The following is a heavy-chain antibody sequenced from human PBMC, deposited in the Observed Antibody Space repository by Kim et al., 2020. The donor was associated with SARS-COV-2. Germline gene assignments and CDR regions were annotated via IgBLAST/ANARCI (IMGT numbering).Heavy chain of an antibody. J-gene: IGHJ3*02. D-gene: IGHD3-10*01. CDR3: ARGTSAMGDAFDI. V-gene: IGHV3-30*07. Sequence: YYAYAVKARFTIYRDNSKTTLYLQINSLRAEDTAVYYCARGTSAMGDAFDIWGQGTMVTVSS.